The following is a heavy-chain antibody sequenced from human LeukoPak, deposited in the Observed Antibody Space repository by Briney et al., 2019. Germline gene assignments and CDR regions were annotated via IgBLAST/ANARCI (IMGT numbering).Heavy chain of an antibody. Sequence: ASVKVSCKASGYTFTGHYMHWVRQAPGQGLEWMGWINPNSSVTNYAQKFQGRVTLTRDTSISTAYMELSRLRSDDTAIYYCAGVDSGNAYLRYDYWGQGTLVTVSS. V-gene: IGHV1-2*02. CDR3: AGVDSGNAYLRYDY. CDR2: INPNSSVT. D-gene: IGHD3-16*01. CDR1: GYTFTGHY. J-gene: IGHJ4*02.